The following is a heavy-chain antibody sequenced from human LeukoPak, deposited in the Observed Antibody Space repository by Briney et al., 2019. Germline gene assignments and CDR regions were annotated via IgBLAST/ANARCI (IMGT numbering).Heavy chain of an antibody. V-gene: IGHV1-69*13. CDR3: VGSYGSNWFDP. J-gene: IGHJ5*02. D-gene: IGHD3-16*01. CDR2: IIPIFGTA. Sequence: GASVKVSCKASGGTFSSYAISWVRQAPGQGLEWMGGIIPIFGTANYAQKFQGRVTITADESTSTAYMELSSLRSEDTAVYYCVGSYGSNWFDPWGQGTLVTVSS. CDR1: GGTFSSYA.